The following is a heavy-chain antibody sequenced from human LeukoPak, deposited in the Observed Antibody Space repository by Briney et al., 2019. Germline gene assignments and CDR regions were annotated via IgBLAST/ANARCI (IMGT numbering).Heavy chain of an antibody. V-gene: IGHV3-15*01. J-gene: IGHJ4*02. CDR2: IKSKTDGGTT. Sequence: GGSLRLSCAASGFTFSNAWMSWVRQAPGKGREWVGRIKSKTDGGTTDYAAPVKGRFTISRDDSKNTLSLQMNSLKTEDPAVYYCTTEAYSGSFPGYWGQGTLATVSS. CDR1: GFTFSNAW. CDR3: TTEAYSGSFPGY. D-gene: IGHD1-26*01.